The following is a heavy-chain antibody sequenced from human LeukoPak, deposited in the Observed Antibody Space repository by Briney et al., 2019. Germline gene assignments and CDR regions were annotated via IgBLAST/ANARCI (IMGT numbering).Heavy chain of an antibody. D-gene: IGHD3-16*01. Sequence: SQSVSLTCAVSGGSISSGGYSWSWIRQPPGKGLEWIGYIYHSGSTYYNPSLKSRVTISVDRSKNQFSLKLSSVTAADTAVYYCARGGAYDYVWEYYFDYWGQGTLVTVSS. CDR1: GGSISSGGYS. J-gene: IGHJ4*02. CDR2: IYHSGST. CDR3: ARGGAYDYVWEYYFDY. V-gene: IGHV4-30-2*01.